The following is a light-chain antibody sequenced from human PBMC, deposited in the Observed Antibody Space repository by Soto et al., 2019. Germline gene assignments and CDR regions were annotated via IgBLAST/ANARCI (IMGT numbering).Light chain of an antibody. Sequence: EIVMTQSPATLSVSPGERTTLSCTASQSVSTNLVWYQQKPGQAPRLLVYGASTRATGIPARFSGSGSGTDFTLTISSLQSEDFAIYYCQQYNNWPPWTFGQGTKVEIK. J-gene: IGKJ1*01. CDR1: QSVSTN. CDR2: GAS. V-gene: IGKV3-15*01. CDR3: QQYNNWPPWT.